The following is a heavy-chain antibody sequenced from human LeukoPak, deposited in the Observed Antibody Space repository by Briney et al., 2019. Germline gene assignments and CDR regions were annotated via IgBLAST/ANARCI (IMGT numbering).Heavy chain of an antibody. V-gene: IGHV3-49*04. CDR1: GFTFTSYS. CDR3: TRDRGAYNLYDY. J-gene: IGHJ4*02. CDR2: IRSKAYGETA. Sequence: GGSLRLSCAASGFTFTSYSMNWVRQAPGKGLEWVGFIRSKAYGETADYAASVKGRFTISRDDSKAIAYLQMNSLKTEDTAVYHCTRDRGAYNLYDYWGQGTLVTVSS. D-gene: IGHD1-1*01.